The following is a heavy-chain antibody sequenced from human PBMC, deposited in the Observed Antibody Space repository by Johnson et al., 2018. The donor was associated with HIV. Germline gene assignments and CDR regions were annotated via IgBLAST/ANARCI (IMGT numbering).Heavy chain of an antibody. D-gene: IGHD3-16*01. Sequence: MLLVESGGGVVQPGRSLRLSCAASGFTFSSYGIHWVRQAPGKGLEWVANIKQDGSVKNSVDSVKGRFTISRDNAKNSLYLQMDSLRAEDTAVYYCARTLWVGKESAFDIWGQGTMVTVSS. CDR3: ARTLWVGKESAFDI. V-gene: IGHV3-7*05. CDR1: GFTFSSYG. J-gene: IGHJ3*02. CDR2: IKQDGSVK.